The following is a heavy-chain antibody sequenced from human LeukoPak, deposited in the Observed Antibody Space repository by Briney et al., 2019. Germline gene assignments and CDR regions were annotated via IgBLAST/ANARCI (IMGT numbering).Heavy chain of an antibody. J-gene: IGHJ4*02. Sequence: ASVKVSCKASGYSFTVFSIHWVRQAPGQGLEWMGWIHPRSGETNYAYKFRGRVTMTRDTSISTTYMGLGSLGSDDTAVYYCARDGEYGTGSYYRGCFDYWGQGTLVTVSS. D-gene: IGHD3-10*01. CDR1: GYSFTVFS. CDR3: ARDGEYGTGSYYRGCFDY. CDR2: IHPRSGET. V-gene: IGHV1-2*02.